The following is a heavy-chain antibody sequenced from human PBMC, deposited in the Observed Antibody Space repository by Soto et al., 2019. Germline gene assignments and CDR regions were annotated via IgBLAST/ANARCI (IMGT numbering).Heavy chain of an antibody. CDR3: ASDRDDYVAVNYYNRIDF. Sequence: QVQLVQSGAEVKKPGSSVTVSCKASGGIFSTYAISWLRQAPGQGLEWMGGIIPLFGTPNYPQRFQGRVTITADESTSKAYMELSRLRSEDTAVSYCASDRDDYVAVNYYNRIDFCVQGTLVTVSS. D-gene: IGHD3-10*01. J-gene: IGHJ4*02. V-gene: IGHV1-69*01. CDR2: IIPLFGTP. CDR1: GGIFSTYA.